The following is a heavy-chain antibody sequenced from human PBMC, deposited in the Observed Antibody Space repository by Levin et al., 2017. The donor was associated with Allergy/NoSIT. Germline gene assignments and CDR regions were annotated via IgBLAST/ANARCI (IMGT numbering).Heavy chain of an antibody. CDR3: AGGKVTSGWF. CDR1: GFTFTSYA. V-gene: IGHV3-23*01. J-gene: IGHJ4*02. CDR2: ISGSGGST. Sequence: LSLTCAASGFTFTSYAMTWVRQAPGKGLEWVSTISGSGGSTYSADSVKGRFTISRDNSKNTLYLQMNSLRAEDTAVYYCAGGKVTSGWFWGQGTLVTVSS. D-gene: IGHD6-19*01.